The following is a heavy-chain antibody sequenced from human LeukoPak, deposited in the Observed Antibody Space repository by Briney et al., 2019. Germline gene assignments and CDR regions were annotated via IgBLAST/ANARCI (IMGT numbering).Heavy chain of an antibody. CDR2: INPNSGGT. CDR3: ARVEVGDYVWGSYRL. V-gene: IGHV1-2*02. Sequence: ASVKVSCKASGYTFTGYYMHWVRQAPGQELEWMGWINPNSGGTNYAQKFQGRVTMTRDTSISSAYMELSRLRSDDTAVYYCARVEVGDYVWGSYRLWGQGTLVTVSS. D-gene: IGHD3-16*02. CDR1: GYTFTGYY. J-gene: IGHJ4*02.